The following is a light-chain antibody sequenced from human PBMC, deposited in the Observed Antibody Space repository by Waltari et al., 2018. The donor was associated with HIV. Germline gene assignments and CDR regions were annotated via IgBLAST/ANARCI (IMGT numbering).Light chain of an antibody. CDR1: NLGSKN. CDR3: QVWDSSSDHL. J-gene: IGLJ2*01. V-gene: IGLV3-21*02. Sequence: SFVPTQPPSVSVAPGQTARITCGANNLGSKNVNWYQQKSGQAPVLVVYDDVGRPSGIPERFSGSNSGNTAILTISRVEAGDEADYYCQVWDSSSDHLFGGGTKLTVL. CDR2: DDV.